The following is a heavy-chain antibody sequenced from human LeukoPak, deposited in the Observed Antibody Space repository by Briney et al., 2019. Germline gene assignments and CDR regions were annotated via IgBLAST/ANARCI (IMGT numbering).Heavy chain of an antibody. CDR3: ARSGRGTYYYFDL. D-gene: IGHD5-12*01. CDR1: SYSFNRYG. V-gene: IGHV1-18*01. CDR2: ISGYNGNT. J-gene: IGHJ4*02. Sequence: ASVKVSCKASSYSFNRYGISWVRQAPGQGLEWMGWISGYNGNTNYAQKFLGRVTMTADTSTSTAYMELRSLTSDDTAVYYCARSGRGTYYYFDLWGQGTLVTVSS.